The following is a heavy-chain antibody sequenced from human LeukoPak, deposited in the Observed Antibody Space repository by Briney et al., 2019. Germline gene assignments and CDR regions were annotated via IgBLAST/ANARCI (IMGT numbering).Heavy chain of an antibody. Sequence: SETLSLTCAVSGGSFSDYYWTWIRQTPVKGLEWVGKINHAGTTNYNPSLVSRVTISGEPSKKQFSLRLISVTAADTAVYYCARGERDHNDRSGYYDRGPFSWGQGTLVTVSS. D-gene: IGHD3-22*01. CDR1: GGSFSDYY. V-gene: IGHV4-34*01. CDR3: ARGERDHNDRSGYYDRGPFS. J-gene: IGHJ5*02. CDR2: INHAGTT.